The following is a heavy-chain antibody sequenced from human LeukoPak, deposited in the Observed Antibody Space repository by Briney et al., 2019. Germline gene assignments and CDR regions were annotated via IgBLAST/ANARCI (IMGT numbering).Heavy chain of an antibody. V-gene: IGHV1-46*01. CDR1: GYTFTSHY. CDR2: MDPSGGST. CDR3: VGDLKTWTGLAY. J-gene: IGHJ4*02. D-gene: IGHD3/OR15-3a*01. Sequence: GASVKVSCKASGYTFTSHYMHWVRQAPGQGLEWMGIMDPSGGSTTYAQKFQGRVTMTRDTPTSTVYLELSSLRSEDTAVYYCVGDLKTWTGLAYWGQGTLVTVSS.